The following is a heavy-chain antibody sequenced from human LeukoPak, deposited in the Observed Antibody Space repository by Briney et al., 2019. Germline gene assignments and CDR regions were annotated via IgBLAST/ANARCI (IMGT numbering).Heavy chain of an antibody. CDR2: MNPNSGNT. CDR3: ARAGDIRRGGLGYYDYIWGSYRYTLPDY. Sequence: ASVKVSCKASGYTFTSYDINRVRQATGQGLEWMGWMNPNSGNTGYAQKFQGRVTMTRNTSISTAYMELSSLRSEDTAVYYCARAGDIRRGGLGYYDYIWGSYRYTLPDYWGQGTLVTVSS. V-gene: IGHV1-8*01. J-gene: IGHJ4*02. CDR1: GYTFTSYD. D-gene: IGHD3-16*02.